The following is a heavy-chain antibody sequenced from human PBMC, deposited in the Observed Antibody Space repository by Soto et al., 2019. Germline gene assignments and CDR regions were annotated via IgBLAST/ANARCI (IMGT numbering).Heavy chain of an antibody. D-gene: IGHD6-19*01. CDR2: IYHSGST. CDR3: ARGSGVAVAGTVIDALQI. Sequence: SETLSLTCAVSGGSISSSNWWSWVRQPPGKGLEWIGEIYHSGSTNYNPSLKSRVSISVDKSKNQFSLKLSAVTAADTTVYYCARGSGVAVAGTVIDALQIWGQGTMVTASS. J-gene: IGHJ3*02. V-gene: IGHV4-4*02. CDR1: GGSISSSNW.